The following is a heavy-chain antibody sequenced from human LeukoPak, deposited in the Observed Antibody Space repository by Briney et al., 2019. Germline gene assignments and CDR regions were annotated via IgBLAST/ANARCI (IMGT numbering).Heavy chain of an antibody. CDR2: VYHSGTT. CDR1: GGSISETNYY. J-gene: IGHJ4*02. Sequence: SETLSLTCTVSGGSISETNYYWAWIRQPPGKGLEWIGSVYHSGTTYYNPSLKSRLTISVDTSNNQFSLNLRSVTAADTAVYYCARSLSTAGIDFWGQGTLVTVSS. V-gene: IGHV4-39*07. CDR3: ARSLSTAGIDF. D-gene: IGHD2-2*01.